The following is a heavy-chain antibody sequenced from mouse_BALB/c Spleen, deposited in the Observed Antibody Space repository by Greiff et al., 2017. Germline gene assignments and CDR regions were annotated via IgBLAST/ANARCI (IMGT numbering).Heavy chain of an antibody. D-gene: IGHD2-1*01. CDR2: INPSNGGT. CDR1: GYTFTSYY. Sequence: VQLQQPGAELVKPGASVKLSCKASGYTFTSYYMYWVKQRPGQGLEWIGGINPSNGGTNFNEKFKSKATLTVDKSSSTAYMQLSSLTSEDSAVYYCTRDYGNPYYYAMDYWGQGTSVTVSS. CDR3: TRDYGNPYYYAMDY. V-gene: IGHV1S81*02. J-gene: IGHJ4*01.